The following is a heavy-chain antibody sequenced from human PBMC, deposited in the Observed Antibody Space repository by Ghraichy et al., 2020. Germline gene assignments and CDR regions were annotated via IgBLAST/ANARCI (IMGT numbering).Heavy chain of an antibody. V-gene: IGHV3-23*01. J-gene: IGHJ4*02. Sequence: GESLNISCAASGFTFSSYAMSWVRQAPGKGLEWVSAISGSGGSTYYADTVKGRFTISRDNSKNTLYLQMNSLRVEDTAIYYCAKDLEAYCGGDCYPSFDYWGQGTLVTVSS. CDR3: AKDLEAYCGGDCYPSFDY. CDR2: ISGSGGST. CDR1: GFTFSSYA. D-gene: IGHD2-21*02.